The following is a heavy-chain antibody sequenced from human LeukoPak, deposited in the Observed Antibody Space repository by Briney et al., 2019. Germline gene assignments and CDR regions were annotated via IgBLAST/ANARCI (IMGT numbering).Heavy chain of an antibody. CDR2: INPNGGGT. CDR1: GYTFTGYY. V-gene: IGHV1-2*02. Sequence: ASVKVSCKASGYTFTGYYMHWVRQAPGQGLEWMGWINPNGGGTNYAQKFQGRVTMTRDTSISTAYMELSRLRSDDTAVYYCARVAAAARRGYFQHWGQGTLVTVSS. CDR3: ARVAAAARRGYFQH. J-gene: IGHJ1*01. D-gene: IGHD6-13*01.